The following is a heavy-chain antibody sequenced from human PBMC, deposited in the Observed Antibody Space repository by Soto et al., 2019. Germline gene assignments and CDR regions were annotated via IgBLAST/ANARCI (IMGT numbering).Heavy chain of an antibody. CDR1: GFTFSSYG. D-gene: IGHD2-15*01. CDR3: AKVSSGGWSAPGGFDY. Sequence: QVQLVESGGGVVQPGRSLRLSCAASGFTFSSYGMHWVRQAPGKGLEWVAAISYDGSNKYYADSVKGRFTISRDNSKNTLYLQMNSLRAEDTAVYYCAKVSSGGWSAPGGFDYWGQGTLVTVSS. J-gene: IGHJ4*02. CDR2: ISYDGSNK. V-gene: IGHV3-30*18.